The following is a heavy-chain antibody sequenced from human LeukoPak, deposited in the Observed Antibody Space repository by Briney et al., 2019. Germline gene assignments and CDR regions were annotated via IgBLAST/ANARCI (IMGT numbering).Heavy chain of an antibody. V-gene: IGHV3-7*01. CDR3: ARGGYTYDS. CDR1: GFTFSSYA. Sequence: GGSLRLSCAASGFTFSSYAMSWVRQAPGKGLEWVASINQDGSEKHCVDSVKGRFTISRDNAKNSLYLQMNTLRVEDTAVYYCARGGYTYDSWGQGTLVTVSS. D-gene: IGHD5-18*01. J-gene: IGHJ4*02. CDR2: INQDGSEK.